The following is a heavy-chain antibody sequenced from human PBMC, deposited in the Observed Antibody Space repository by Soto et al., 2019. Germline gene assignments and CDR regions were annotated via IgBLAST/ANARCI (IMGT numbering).Heavy chain of an antibody. CDR2: IFYSGST. D-gene: IGHD3-3*01. CDR3: AGGIGEFTIFGVVIPLDY. Sequence: QVQLQESGPGLVKPSQTLSLTCTVSGGSISSGDYYWSWIRQPPGKGLEWIGYIFYSGSTYYNPSLKSRVTNSVDTSNNHCSLKLSSVTAADTAVYYCAGGIGEFTIFGVVIPLDYWGQGTMVTVSS. V-gene: IGHV4-30-4*01. CDR1: GGSISSGDYY. J-gene: IGHJ4*02.